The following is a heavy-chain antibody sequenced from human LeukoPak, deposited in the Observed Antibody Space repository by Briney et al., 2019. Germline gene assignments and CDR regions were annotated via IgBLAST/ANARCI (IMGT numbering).Heavy chain of an antibody. CDR2: IYYSGST. J-gene: IGHJ4*02. V-gene: IGHV4-30-4*08. Sequence: SQTLSLTCTVSGGSISSGDYYWSWIRQPPGKGLEWIGYIYYSGSTYYNPSHKSRVTISVDTSKNQFSLKLSSVTAADTAVYYCARNLVPAAFDYWGQGTLVTVSS. D-gene: IGHD2-2*01. CDR3: ARNLVPAAFDY. CDR1: GGSISSGDYY.